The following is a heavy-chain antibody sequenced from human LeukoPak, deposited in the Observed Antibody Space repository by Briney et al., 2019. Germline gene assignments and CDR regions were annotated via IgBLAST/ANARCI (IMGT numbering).Heavy chain of an antibody. CDR1: GDSISTTDYY. J-gene: IGHJ4*02. Sequence: SETLSLTCTVSGDSISTTDYYWAWIRQPPGKGLEWIGSIYYDGSTYYTPSLKSRVTISVDTSKNQSSLKVSSVTAADTAVYYCARHSVSGADDYWGQGTLVTVSS. CDR3: ARHSVSGADDY. CDR2: IYYDGST. V-gene: IGHV4-39*01. D-gene: IGHD6-19*01.